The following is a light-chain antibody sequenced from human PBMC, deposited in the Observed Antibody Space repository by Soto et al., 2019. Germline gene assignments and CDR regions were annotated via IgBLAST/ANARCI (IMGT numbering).Light chain of an antibody. V-gene: IGKV3-15*01. CDR2: SAS. J-gene: IGKJ1*01. Sequence: EIVMTQSPATLSVSPGERATLSCRASQSVGSNLAWYQQKPGQAPRLLIYSASTRATAIPASFSGSGSGTEFTLTISSLKSEDFAVYYCQQYDNGPPWTFGQGTKVEIK. CDR1: QSVGSN. CDR3: QQYDNGPPWT.